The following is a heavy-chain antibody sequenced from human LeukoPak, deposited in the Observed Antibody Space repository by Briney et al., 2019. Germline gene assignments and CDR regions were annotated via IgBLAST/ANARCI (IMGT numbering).Heavy chain of an antibody. CDR3: ARADLEQQLRGPYFDY. CDR2: IYYSGST. D-gene: IGHD6-13*01. J-gene: IGHJ4*02. V-gene: IGHV4-30-4*01. CDR1: GGSISSGDYY. Sequence: SETLSLTWTVSGGSISSGDYYWSWIRQPPGKGLEWIGYIYYSGSTYYNPSLKSRVTISADTSKNQFPLKLSSVTAADTAVYYCARADLEQQLRGPYFDYWGQGTLVTVSS.